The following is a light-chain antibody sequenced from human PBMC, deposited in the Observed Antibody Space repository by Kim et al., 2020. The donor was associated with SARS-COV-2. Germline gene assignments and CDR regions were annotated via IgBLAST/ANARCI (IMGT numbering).Light chain of an antibody. Sequence: DVVMTQSPLSLPVTLGQPASISCKSSQSLVSSDGNSYLNWFQQRPGQSPTRLIYKVSNRDSGVPDRFSGSGSGTEFTLKISRVEADDVGRYSCMQGMFWPWTFGQGTKVVIK. CDR2: KVS. J-gene: IGKJ1*01. CDR1: QSLVSSDGNSY. V-gene: IGKV2-30*01. CDR3: MQGMFWPWT.